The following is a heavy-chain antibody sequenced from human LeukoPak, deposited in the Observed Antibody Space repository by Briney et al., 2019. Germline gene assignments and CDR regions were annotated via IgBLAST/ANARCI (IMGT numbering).Heavy chain of an antibody. CDR3: ARHGSDLPLDY. Sequence: SETLSLTCTVSGGSISSSSDYWGWIRQPPGKGLEWIGSIYYTGSTYYNPSLKSRVTISVDTSKNQFSLKLSSVTAADTAVYYCARHGSDLPLDYWGQGTLVTVSS. CDR1: GGSISSSSDY. V-gene: IGHV4-39*01. CDR2: IYYTGST. J-gene: IGHJ4*02.